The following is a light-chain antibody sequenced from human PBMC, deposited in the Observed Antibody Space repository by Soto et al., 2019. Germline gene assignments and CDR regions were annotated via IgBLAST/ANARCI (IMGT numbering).Light chain of an antibody. J-gene: IGKJ5*01. CDR3: QQYGSSLIT. Sequence: VLTQSPGTLSLSPGGRATLSCRASQSVSSSYLAWYQQKPGQAPRLLIYGASSRATGIPDRFSGSGSGTDFTLTISRLEPEDFAVYYCQQYGSSLITFGQGTRLEIK. CDR1: QSVSSSY. V-gene: IGKV3-20*01. CDR2: GAS.